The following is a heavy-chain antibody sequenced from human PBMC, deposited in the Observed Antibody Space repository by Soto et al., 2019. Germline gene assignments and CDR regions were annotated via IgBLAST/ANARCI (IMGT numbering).Heavy chain of an antibody. V-gene: IGHV4-30-2*01. Sequence: SENLSLTCAVSGGSISSGGYSWSRIRQPQAKGLEWIGYIYPSGSTYYNPSLKSRVTISVDRSKNQFSLKLSSVTAADTAVYYCATDRGSGWYRGVYDGMDVWGQGTTVTVSS. D-gene: IGHD6-19*01. CDR3: ATDRGSGWYRGVYDGMDV. CDR2: IYPSGST. CDR1: GGSISSGGYS. J-gene: IGHJ6*02.